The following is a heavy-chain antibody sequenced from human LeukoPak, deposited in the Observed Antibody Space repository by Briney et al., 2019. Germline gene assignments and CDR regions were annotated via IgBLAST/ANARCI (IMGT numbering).Heavy chain of an antibody. D-gene: IGHD3-9*01. CDR2: ISTDASST. J-gene: IGHJ4*02. CDR1: GFTFSSYW. V-gene: IGHV3-74*01. CDR3: AKGYYFDILSGYSSLDS. Sequence: GGSLRLSCAASGFTFSSYWMHWVRQAPGKGLVWVSRISTDASSTTYADSVKGRFTISRDDSKNTLYLQMNSLRAEDTATYYCAKGYYFDILSGYSSLDSWGQGTLVTVSS.